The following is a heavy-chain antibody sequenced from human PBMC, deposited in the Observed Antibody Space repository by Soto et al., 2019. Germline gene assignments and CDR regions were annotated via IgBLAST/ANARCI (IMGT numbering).Heavy chain of an antibody. CDR2: ISGSGGSS. CDR1: GFTFSSYA. Sequence: EVQLLESGGGLVQPGGSLRLSCAASGFTFSSYAMSWVRQAPGKGLEWVSAISGSGGSSYYADSVKGRFTISRDNSKNTLYLQMNSPRAEDTAVYYCARRTSGWYLDYWGQGTLVTVSS. V-gene: IGHV3-23*01. J-gene: IGHJ4*02. D-gene: IGHD6-19*01. CDR3: ARRTSGWYLDY.